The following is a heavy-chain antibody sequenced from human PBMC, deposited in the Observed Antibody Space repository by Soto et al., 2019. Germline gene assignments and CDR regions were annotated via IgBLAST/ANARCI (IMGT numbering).Heavy chain of an antibody. CDR3: AKDYIWSLDY. J-gene: IGHJ4*02. CDR1: GFTFSNYV. V-gene: IGHV3-23*01. Sequence: GGSLRLSCAASGFTFSNYVMRWVRQAPGKGLEWVSTITSDGGSTYYADSVRGRFTISRDNSKNTLYLQMNSLRAEDTAVYYCAKDYIWSLDYWGQGSLVTVSS. D-gene: IGHD2-8*02. CDR2: ITSDGGST.